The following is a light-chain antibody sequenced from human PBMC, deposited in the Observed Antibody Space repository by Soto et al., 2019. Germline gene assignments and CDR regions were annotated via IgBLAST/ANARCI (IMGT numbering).Light chain of an antibody. Sequence: QSALTQPASVSGSPGQSITIPCSGTNSDIGGYNYVSWYQQHPGKAPKLIIYEVSNRPSGVSNRFSGSKSGNTASLTISGLQAEDEAHYYCISYTSITTHVVLGGGTKVTVL. V-gene: IGLV2-14*03. CDR1: NSDIGGYNY. CDR3: ISYTSITTHVV. CDR2: EVS. J-gene: IGLJ2*01.